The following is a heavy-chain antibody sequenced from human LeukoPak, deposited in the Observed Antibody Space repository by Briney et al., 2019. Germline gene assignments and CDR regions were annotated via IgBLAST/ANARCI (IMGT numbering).Heavy chain of an antibody. CDR3: VRGYGGFGD. D-gene: IGHD1-26*01. Sequence: PGGSLRLSCAASGVTVSGNSMSWVRQAPGKGLEWVSIIHSGGNTYYADSVKGRFTISRDNSKNTLYLQLSSLRVEDTAVYYCVRGYGGFGDWGQGTLVTVSA. CDR2: IHSGGNT. V-gene: IGHV3-53*01. CDR1: GVTVSGNS. J-gene: IGHJ4*02.